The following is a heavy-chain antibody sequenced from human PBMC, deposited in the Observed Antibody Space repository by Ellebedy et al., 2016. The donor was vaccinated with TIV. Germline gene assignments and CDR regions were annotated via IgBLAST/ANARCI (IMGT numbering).Heavy chain of an antibody. J-gene: IGHJ6*02. V-gene: IGHV4-59*01. Sequence: SETLSLTCTVSSGSINNYFWNWVRQPPGKGLEWIGYVYHSGSTNYNPSLKSRVTILVDASKNQISLTLRSVTAADTAVYFCARESYDILTGQTYGMDVWGQGTMVTVSS. CDR2: VYHSGST. D-gene: IGHD3-9*01. CDR1: SGSINNYF. CDR3: ARESYDILTGQTYGMDV.